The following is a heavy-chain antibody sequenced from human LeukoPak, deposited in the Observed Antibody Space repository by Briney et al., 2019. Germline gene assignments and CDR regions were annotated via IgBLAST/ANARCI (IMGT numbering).Heavy chain of an antibody. CDR2: IYYSGST. Sequence: SETLSLTCTVSGGSISSSSYYWGWIRQPPGKGLEWIGSIYYSGSTYYNPSLKSRVTISVDTSKNQFSLKLSSVTAADTAVYYCARVPRIACFDYWGQGTLVTVS. J-gene: IGHJ4*02. V-gene: IGHV4-39*07. CDR1: GGSISSSSYY. CDR3: ARVPRIACFDY.